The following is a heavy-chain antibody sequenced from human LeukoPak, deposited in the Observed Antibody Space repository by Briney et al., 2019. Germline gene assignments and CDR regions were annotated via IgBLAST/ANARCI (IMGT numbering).Heavy chain of an antibody. D-gene: IGHD2-2*01. CDR1: GGSIGSGRYY. Sequence: PSETLSLTCTVSGGSIGSGRYYWAWIRQPPGKGLEWIGSIYNSWSTSYNPSLKSRVAMSVDTSKNQFSPRLSSVTAADTAVYYCARNITSLIPAGYFDYWGQGTLVAVSS. V-gene: IGHV4-39*01. CDR2: IYNSWST. CDR3: ARNITSLIPAGYFDY. J-gene: IGHJ4*02.